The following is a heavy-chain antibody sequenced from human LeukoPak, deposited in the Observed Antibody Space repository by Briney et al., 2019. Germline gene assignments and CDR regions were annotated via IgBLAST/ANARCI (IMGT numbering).Heavy chain of an antibody. CDR3: AREVSWYYFDY. D-gene: IGHD6-13*01. J-gene: IGHJ4*02. V-gene: IGHV3-30*09. CDR1: GFTFSSYA. CDR2: ISYDGSNK. Sequence: GRSLRLSCAASGFTFSSYAMHWVRQAPGKGLEWVAVISYDGSNKYYADSVKGRFAISRDNSKKTLYLQMNSLRGDDTAVYYCAREVSWYYFDYWGQGILVTVSS.